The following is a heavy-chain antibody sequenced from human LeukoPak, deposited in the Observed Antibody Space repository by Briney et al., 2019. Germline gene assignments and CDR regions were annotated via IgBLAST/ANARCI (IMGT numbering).Heavy chain of an antibody. CDR1: GFTVSSNY. Sequence: GGSLRLSCAASGFTVSSNYMSWVRQAPGKGLEWVSVIYSGGNTYYADPVKGRFTISRDNSNNTLYLQMNSLRAEDTAVYYCARDASSGWRYYFDYWGQGTLVTVSS. CDR3: ARDASSGWRYYFDY. D-gene: IGHD6-19*01. J-gene: IGHJ4*02. CDR2: IYSGGNT. V-gene: IGHV3-66*01.